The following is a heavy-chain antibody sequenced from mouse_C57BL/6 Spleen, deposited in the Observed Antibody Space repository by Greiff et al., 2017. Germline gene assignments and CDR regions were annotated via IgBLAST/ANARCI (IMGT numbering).Heavy chain of an antibody. CDR2: IWGDGST. CDR3: DKHYGSSYYFDY. D-gene: IGHD1-1*01. Sequence: QVQLQQSGPGLVAPSPSLSITCTVSGFSLTSYGVSWVRQPPGKGLEWLGVIWGDGSTHHPSAHIDRLSISKDNSKRKVFLKLNSLQTDDTATNYCDKHYGSSYYFDYWGQGTTLTVAA. V-gene: IGHV2-3*01. J-gene: IGHJ2*01. CDR1: GFSLTSYG.